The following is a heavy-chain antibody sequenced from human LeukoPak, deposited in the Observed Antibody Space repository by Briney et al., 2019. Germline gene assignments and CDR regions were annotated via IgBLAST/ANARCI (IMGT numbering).Heavy chain of an antibody. CDR3: ARRGSYYGDSMDY. CDR1: GFTFSSYA. D-gene: IGHD1-26*01. J-gene: IGHJ4*02. CDR2: ISSNGGST. V-gene: IGHV3-64*01. Sequence: PGGSLRLSCAASGFTFSSYAMHWVRQAPGKGLEYVSAISSNGGSTYYANSMKGRFTNSRDNSKNTLYPHMGSLRVEDMAVYYCARRGSYYGDSMDYWGQGTLVTVSS.